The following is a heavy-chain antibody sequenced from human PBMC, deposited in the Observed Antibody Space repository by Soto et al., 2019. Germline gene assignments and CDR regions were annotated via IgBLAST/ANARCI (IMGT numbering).Heavy chain of an antibody. CDR3: SRGTGNWLFADAFHI. V-gene: IGHV3-21*04. CDR1: GLRLSDYS. D-gene: IGHD1-1*01. Sequence: EVQLEESGGGLVNPGGSLRLSCAASGLRLSDYSMNWLRQSPGKGMDWLSPIDRVSSHIFYGGSVKGRFTISRDNYKKRLNLQMSNLLDGDTAVYYCSRGTGNWLFADAFHICGQGTRVTVS. J-gene: IGHJ3*02. CDR2: IDRVSSHI.